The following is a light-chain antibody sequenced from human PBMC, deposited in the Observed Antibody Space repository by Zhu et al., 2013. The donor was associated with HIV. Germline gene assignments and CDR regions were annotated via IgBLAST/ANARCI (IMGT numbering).Light chain of an antibody. Sequence: QSVLTQPPSVSGAPGQRVTISCTGSTSNIGGGYDVQWYQQLPGAAPKLIVYYNSLRPSGVSDRFSGSKSGTSATLGITGLQTGDEADYYCGTWESLTAAVFGGGTRLTVL. CDR2: YNS. CDR1: TSNIGGGYD. J-gene: IGLJ3*02. V-gene: IGLV1-40*01. CDR3: GTWESLTAAV.